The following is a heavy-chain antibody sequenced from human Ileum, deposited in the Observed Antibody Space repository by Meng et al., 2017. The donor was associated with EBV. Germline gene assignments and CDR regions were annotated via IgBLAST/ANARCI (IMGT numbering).Heavy chain of an antibody. CDR3: ARDPAYPRGLFDS. Sequence: QLQWQHSGQGLAKPSVSLSLTCTVSGDSISNSDYYWEWIRQSPGKGLEWIASIYRSGSTYYDPSLKSRVTISLDTSKNQFSLKLSSVTAADTAVYYCARDPAYPRGLFDSWGQGTLVTVSS. CDR2: IYRSGST. J-gene: IGHJ4*02. V-gene: IGHV4-39*07. D-gene: IGHD3-10*01. CDR1: GDSISNSDYY.